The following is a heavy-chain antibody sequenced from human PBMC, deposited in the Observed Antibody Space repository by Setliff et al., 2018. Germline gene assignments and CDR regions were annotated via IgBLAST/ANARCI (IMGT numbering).Heavy chain of an antibody. CDR1: GFTFSSYA. Sequence: GGSLRLSCAASGFTFSSYAMSWVRQAPGKGPEWVSAITGNGGSTYYADSVKGRFTISRDNSKNSLYLEMYSLRAENTAVYYCAKGNLGYCSGGICYPFDYWGQRSLVTVSS. CDR2: ITGNGGST. V-gene: IGHV3-23*01. D-gene: IGHD2-15*01. CDR3: AKGNLGYCSGGICYPFDY. J-gene: IGHJ4*02.